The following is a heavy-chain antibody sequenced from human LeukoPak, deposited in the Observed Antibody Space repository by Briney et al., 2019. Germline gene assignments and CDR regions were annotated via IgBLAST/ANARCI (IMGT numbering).Heavy chain of an antibody. Sequence: SKTLSLTCTVSGGYISSSSYYWGWIRQPPGKGLEWIGSIYYSGSTYYNPSLRSRVTISVDTSKNQFSLKLSSVTAADTAVYYCARASSSSFPTSDYFDYWGQGTLVTVSS. V-gene: IGHV4-39*07. CDR1: GGYISSSSYY. D-gene: IGHD6-6*01. CDR3: ARASSSSFPTSDYFDY. J-gene: IGHJ4*02. CDR2: IYYSGST.